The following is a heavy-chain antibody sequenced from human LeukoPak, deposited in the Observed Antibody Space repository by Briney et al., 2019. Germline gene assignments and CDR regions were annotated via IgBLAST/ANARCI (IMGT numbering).Heavy chain of an antibody. V-gene: IGHV3-74*01. D-gene: IGHD7-27*01. Sequence: GGSLRLSCVASGFNFASNWMHWVRQTPGKGLMWVSRINSGGSGTSYADSVEGRFTISRDNAKNTLYLQMNNLRAEDTAMYYCASSLGPLTEYWGQGTLVTVSS. J-gene: IGHJ4*01. CDR1: GFNFASNW. CDR2: INSGGSGT. CDR3: ASSLGPLTEY.